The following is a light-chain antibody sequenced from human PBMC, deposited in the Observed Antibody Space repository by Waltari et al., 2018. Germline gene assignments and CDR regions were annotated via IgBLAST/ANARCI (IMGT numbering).Light chain of an antibody. CDR2: AAS. V-gene: IGKV1-16*02. CDR3: QQYWSYPIT. Sequence: DIQMTQSPSSLSASVGHKVTITCRASQGITVHLAWFQLKPGKAPKSLIFAASRLQSGVPSKFSGSGSGTDFTLTINSLQPEDFATYYCQQYWSYPITFAQGTKVEI. J-gene: IGKJ1*01. CDR1: QGITVH.